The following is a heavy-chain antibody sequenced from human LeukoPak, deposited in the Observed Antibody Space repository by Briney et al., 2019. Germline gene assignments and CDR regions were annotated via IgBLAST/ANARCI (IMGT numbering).Heavy chain of an antibody. Sequence: PGGSLRLSCAASGFTFSSYAMSWVRQAPGKGLEWVSSISSSSSYIYYADSVKGRFTISRDSAKNSLYLQMNSLRAEDTAVYYCARAGSWSVYYYMDVWGKGTTVTISS. V-gene: IGHV3-21*01. J-gene: IGHJ6*03. CDR2: ISSSSSYI. CDR3: ARAGSWSVYYYMDV. D-gene: IGHD6-13*01. CDR1: GFTFSSYA.